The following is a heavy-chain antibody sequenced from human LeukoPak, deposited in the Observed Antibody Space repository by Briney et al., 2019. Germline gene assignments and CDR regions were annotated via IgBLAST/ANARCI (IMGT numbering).Heavy chain of an antibody. D-gene: IGHD2-2*02. CDR1: GFTFEDYA. CDR2: ISWNSGSI. Sequence: QPGGSLRLSCAASGFTFEDYAMHWVRQAPGKGLEWVSGISWNSGSIGYADSVKGRFTISRDNAKNSLYLQMNSLRAEDTAVYYCARGGGPAAIYARSYFDYWGQGILVTVSS. CDR3: ARGGGPAAIYARSYFDY. J-gene: IGHJ4*02. V-gene: IGHV3-9*01.